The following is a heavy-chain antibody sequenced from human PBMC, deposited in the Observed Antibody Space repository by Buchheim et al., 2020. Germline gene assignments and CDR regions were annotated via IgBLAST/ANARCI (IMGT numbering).Heavy chain of an antibody. CDR2: ISFNGHST. V-gene: IGHV3-23*01. CDR3: AKGGIGETGGLDY. Sequence: AQLLESGGGSVQPGGSLRLSCAASGFTFGTYAMTWVRQTPGKGLEWTSSISFNGHSTYYSGSVKGRFTISRDSSKNTLYLQMNSLRAEDAARYYCAKGGIGETGGLDYWGQGIL. D-gene: IGHD2-21*01. J-gene: IGHJ4*02. CDR1: GFTFGTYA.